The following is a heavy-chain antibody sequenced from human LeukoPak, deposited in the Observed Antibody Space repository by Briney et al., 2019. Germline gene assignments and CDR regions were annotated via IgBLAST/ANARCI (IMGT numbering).Heavy chain of an antibody. CDR1: GGSISGHY. CDR2: FYYRGSS. J-gene: IGHJ6*02. D-gene: IGHD2-2*02. CDR3: ARLTIPGGNYYGMDV. V-gene: IGHV4-59*08. Sequence: PSGSLSLICTVSGGSISGHYWTWIRQPPGRGLEWIGYFYYRGSSTYNPSLRRRITMSADTSKSQVYLNLTSVTAADTAVYYCARLTIPGGNYYGMDVWGQGTTVAVSS.